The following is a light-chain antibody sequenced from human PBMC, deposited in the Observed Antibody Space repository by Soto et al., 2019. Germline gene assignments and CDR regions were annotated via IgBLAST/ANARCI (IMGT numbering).Light chain of an antibody. CDR1: ALPKEY. Sequence: SYELTQPPSVSVSPGQTARIICSGDALPKEYAYWYQQKPGQAPVLMIYKDTERPSGIPERFSGSNSGTSVTLTISGVQAEDEADYYCQSADRSGTYVVFGGGTKLTVL. CDR2: KDT. J-gene: IGLJ3*02. CDR3: QSADRSGTYVV. V-gene: IGLV3-25*02.